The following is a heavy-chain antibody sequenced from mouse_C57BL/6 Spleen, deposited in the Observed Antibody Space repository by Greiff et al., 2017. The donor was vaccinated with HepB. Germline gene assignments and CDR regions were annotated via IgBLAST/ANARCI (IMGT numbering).Heavy chain of an antibody. D-gene: IGHD1-1*01. CDR1: GYTFTDHI. V-gene: IGHV1-11*01. CDR2: IYPVSGET. J-gene: IGHJ4*01. CDR3: TVSYYGSRVSYAMDY. Sequence: QVHVKQSGAELASPGASVTLSCKASGYTFTDHIMNWVKKRPGQGLEWIGRIYPVSGETNYNQKFMGKATFSVDRSSSTVYMVLNSLTSEDPAVYYCTVSYYGSRVSYAMDYWGQGTSVTVSS.